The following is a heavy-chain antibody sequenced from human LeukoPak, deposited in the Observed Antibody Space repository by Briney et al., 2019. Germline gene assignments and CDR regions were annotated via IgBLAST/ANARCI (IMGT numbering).Heavy chain of an antibody. D-gene: IGHD3-22*01. CDR3: ARVRYYYDSSGYSIPLFDY. J-gene: IGHJ4*02. CDR1: GGSISSYY. CDR2: IYSSGST. Sequence: SETLSLTCTVSGGSISSYYWSWIRQPAGKGLEWIGRIYSSGSTNYNPSLKSRVTISVDKSKNQFSLKLSSVTAADTAVYYCARVRYYYDSSGYSIPLFDYWGQGTLVTVSS. V-gene: IGHV4-4*07.